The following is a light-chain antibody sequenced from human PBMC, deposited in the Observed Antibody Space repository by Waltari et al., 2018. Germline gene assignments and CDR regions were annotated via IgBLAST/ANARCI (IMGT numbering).Light chain of an antibody. CDR1: SSNIGDNV. CDR2: RND. J-gene: IGLJ3*02. CDR3: AAWDDRMNGHWV. V-gene: IGLV1-44*01. Sequence: QSVLTQSPSASGTPGQRVTISCSGSSSNIGDNVVNWYQQLPGKAPKPLIYRNDQRPSGVPDRCSASKSGTSASLAISGLQSEDEADYYCAAWDDRMNGHWVFGGGTKVTVL.